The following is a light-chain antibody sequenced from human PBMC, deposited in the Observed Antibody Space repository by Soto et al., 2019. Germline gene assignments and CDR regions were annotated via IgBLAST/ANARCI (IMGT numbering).Light chain of an antibody. CDR3: QQYNNWKT. J-gene: IGKJ1*01. Sequence: EIVMTQFPATLSVPPGERATLSCRASQSVHTNLAWYQKKPGQAPRLLIYGASTRATGIPARFSGSGSGTEFTLTITSLQSEDFAVYYCQQYNNWKTFGQGTKVEIK. CDR1: QSVHTN. V-gene: IGKV3-15*01. CDR2: GAS.